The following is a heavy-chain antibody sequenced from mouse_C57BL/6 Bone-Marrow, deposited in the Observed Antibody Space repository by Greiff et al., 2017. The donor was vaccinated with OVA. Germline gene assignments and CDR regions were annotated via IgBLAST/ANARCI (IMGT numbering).Heavy chain of an antibody. CDR2: IDPSDSYT. CDR3: ARADGYWYFDV. D-gene: IGHD2-3*01. V-gene: IGHV1-69*01. Sequence: VQLQQPGAELVMPGASVKLSCKASGYTFTSYWMHWVKQRPGQGLEWIGEIDPSDSYTNYNQKFKGKSTLTVDKSSSTAYMQLSSLTSEDSAVYYCARADGYWYFDVWGTGTTVTVSS. J-gene: IGHJ1*03. CDR1: GYTFTSYW.